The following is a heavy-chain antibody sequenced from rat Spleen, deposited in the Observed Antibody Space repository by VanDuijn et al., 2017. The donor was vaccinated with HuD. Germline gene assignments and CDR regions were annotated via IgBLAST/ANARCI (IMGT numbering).Heavy chain of an antibody. CDR1: GFTFIGYG. CDR3: VRQMYTKDYSYWYFDF. D-gene: IGHD1-6*01. Sequence: EVQLVESGGGLVQPGRSLKLSCTGSGFTFIGYGIAWVRQAPPRGLEWVATISNDGSRTYYRDSVEGRFTISRNNAKSILYLQMDSLRSDDTATYYCVRQMYTKDYSYWYFDFWGPGTMVTVSS. V-gene: IGHV5-29*01. J-gene: IGHJ1*01. CDR2: ISNDGSRT.